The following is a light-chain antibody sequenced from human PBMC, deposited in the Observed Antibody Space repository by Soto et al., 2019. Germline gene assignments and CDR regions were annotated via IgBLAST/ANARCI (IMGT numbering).Light chain of an antibody. CDR2: GAS. J-gene: IGKJ1*01. Sequence: IQMTQSPSSLSASVGDRVTITCRASQGISNELGWYQQRPGKAPKVLIYGASNLQSGVPSRFSGSASGTDFTLSISSLQPEDFATYYCLQDYTYPWTFGQGTKVEMK. CDR1: QGISNE. CDR3: LQDYTYPWT. V-gene: IGKV1-6*01.